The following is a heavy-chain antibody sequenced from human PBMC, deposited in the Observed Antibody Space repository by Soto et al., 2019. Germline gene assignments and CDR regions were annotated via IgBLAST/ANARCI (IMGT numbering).Heavy chain of an antibody. D-gene: IGHD2-2*02. CDR1: GGTFSSYA. Sequence: EASVKVSCKASGGTFSSYAISWVRQAPGQGLEWMGGIIPIFGTANYAQKFQGRVTITADKSTSTAYMELSSLRSEDTAVYYCARDAGDIVVVPAAIDRPRYFDYWGQGTLVTVSS. CDR3: ARDAGDIVVVPAAIDRPRYFDY. V-gene: IGHV1-69*06. CDR2: IIPIFGTA. J-gene: IGHJ4*02.